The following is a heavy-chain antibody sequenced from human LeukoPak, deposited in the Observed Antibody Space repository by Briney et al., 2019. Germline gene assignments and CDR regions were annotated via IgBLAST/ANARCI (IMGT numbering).Heavy chain of an antibody. J-gene: IGHJ4*02. V-gene: IGHV4-34*01. D-gene: IGHD3-22*01. CDR1: GGSFSGYY. CDR2: MSHGGST. Sequence: SETLSLTCAVYGGSFSGYYWNWIRQPPGKGLEWIGEMSHGGSTNYNPSLKSRVTISVDTSKNQFSLKLRSVTAADTAVYFCARSGGLWLLTYYFDYWGQGTLVTVSS. CDR3: ARSGGLWLLTYYFDY.